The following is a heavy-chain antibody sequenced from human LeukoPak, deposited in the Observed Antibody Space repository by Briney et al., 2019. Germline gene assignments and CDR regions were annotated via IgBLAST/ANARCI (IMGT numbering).Heavy chain of an antibody. Sequence: GGTLRLSCAASGFTFSSYGMSWVRQAPGKGLEWVSAISGSGGSTYYADSVKGRFTISRDNSKNTLYLQMNSLRAEDTAVYYCAKEGYLWFGELLDNWFDPWGQGTLVTVSS. J-gene: IGHJ5*02. D-gene: IGHD3-10*01. CDR1: GFTFSSYG. CDR3: AKEGYLWFGELLDNWFDP. CDR2: ISGSGGST. V-gene: IGHV3-23*01.